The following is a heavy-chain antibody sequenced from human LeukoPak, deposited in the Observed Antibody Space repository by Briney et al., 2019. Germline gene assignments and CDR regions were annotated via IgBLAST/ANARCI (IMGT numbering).Heavy chain of an antibody. CDR1: GGSISSSSYY. D-gene: IGHD3-22*01. V-gene: IGHV4-39*01. CDR3: ARHLQRYYYDSSGYRAFDY. J-gene: IGHJ4*02. CDR2: IYYRGGT. Sequence: AETLSLTCTVSGGSISSSSYYWGWIRPPPGKGREWFGRIYYRGGTYYIPALKSGVTIPGDTSKNQFSLKLSSVTAADTAVYYCARHLQRYYYDSSGYRAFDYWGQGTLVTVSS.